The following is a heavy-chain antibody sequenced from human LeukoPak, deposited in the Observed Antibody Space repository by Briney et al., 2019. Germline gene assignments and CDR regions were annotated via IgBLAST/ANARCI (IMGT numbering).Heavy chain of an antibody. D-gene: IGHD2-2*01. CDR2: IWYDGSNK. CDR3: ARDMRSFKGYCSSTSCWGFFDP. CDR1: GFTFSSYG. Sequence: GGSLRLSCAASGFTFSSYGMHWVRQAPGKGLEWVAVIWYDGSNKYYADSVKGRFTISRDNAKNSLYLQMNSLRAEDTAVYYCARDMRSFKGYCSSTSCWGFFDPWGQGTLVTVSS. J-gene: IGHJ5*02. V-gene: IGHV3-33*01.